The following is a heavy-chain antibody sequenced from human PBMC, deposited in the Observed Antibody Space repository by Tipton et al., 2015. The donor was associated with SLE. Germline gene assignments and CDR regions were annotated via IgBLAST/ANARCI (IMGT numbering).Heavy chain of an antibody. CDR2: IYSDGSSA. D-gene: IGHD3-22*01. J-gene: IGHJ6*02. Sequence: PLRLSCGASGFTFSSYWMHWVRQAPGKGLVWVSRIYSDGSSANYADSVKGRFTISRDNARSTLYLQMNSLRAEDAAVYYCGTTSSDYGMDVWGQGATVTVSS. CDR1: GFTFSSYW. CDR3: GTTSSDYGMDV. V-gene: IGHV3-74*01.